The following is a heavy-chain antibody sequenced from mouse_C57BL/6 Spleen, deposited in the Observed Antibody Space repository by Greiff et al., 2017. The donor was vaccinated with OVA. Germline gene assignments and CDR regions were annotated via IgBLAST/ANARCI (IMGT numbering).Heavy chain of an antibody. CDR3: TPQRGAY. Sequence: EVKLMESGAELVRPGASVKLSCTASGFNIKDDYMHWVKQRPEQGLEWIGWIDPENGDTEYASKFQGKATITADTSSNTAYLQLSSLTSEDTAVYYCTPQRGAYWGQGTLVTVSA. CDR2: IDPENGDT. J-gene: IGHJ3*01. V-gene: IGHV14-4*01. CDR1: GFNIKDDY.